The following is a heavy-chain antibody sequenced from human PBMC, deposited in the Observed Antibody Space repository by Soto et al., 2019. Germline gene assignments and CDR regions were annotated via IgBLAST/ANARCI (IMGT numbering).Heavy chain of an antibody. J-gene: IGHJ5*02. Sequence: SQTLSLTCAISGDSVSSNSAAWNCIIHSPSRGLEWLGRTYYRSKWYNDYAVSVKSRITINPDTSKDQFSLQLNSVTPEDTAVYYCARELGSSWNWFDPWGQGTLVTVSS. V-gene: IGHV6-1*01. CDR1: GDSVSSNSAA. CDR3: ARELGSSWNWFDP. D-gene: IGHD6-13*01. CDR2: TYYRSKWYN.